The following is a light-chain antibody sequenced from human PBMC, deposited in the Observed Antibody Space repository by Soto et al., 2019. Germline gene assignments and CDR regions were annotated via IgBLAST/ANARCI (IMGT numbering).Light chain of an antibody. CDR3: LQDHNYPWT. Sequence: IPMTQSPSSLSVSIIDRVTITCRASQAIGNDLGWYQQRPGEAPKLLLYAASTLRSGVPSRFSGSGSGTHFALTINSLQPEDSATYFCLQDHNYPWTFGQGTKVEI. V-gene: IGKV1-6*02. CDR1: QAIGND. J-gene: IGKJ1*01. CDR2: AAS.